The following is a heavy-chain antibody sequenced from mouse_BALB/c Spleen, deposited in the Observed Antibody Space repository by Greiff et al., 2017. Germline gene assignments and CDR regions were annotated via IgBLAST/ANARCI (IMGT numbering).Heavy chain of an antibody. CDR1: GYTFTDYA. V-gene: IGHV1S137*01. CDR2: ISTYYGDA. CDR3: ARGEDYGAWFAY. D-gene: IGHD2-4*01. J-gene: IGHJ3*01. Sequence: VQLQQSGAELVRPGVSVKISCNGSGYTFTDYAMHWVKQSHAKSLEWIGVISTYYGDASYNQKFKGKATMTVDKSSSTAYMELARLTSEDSAIYYCARGEDYGAWFAYWGQGTLVTVSA.